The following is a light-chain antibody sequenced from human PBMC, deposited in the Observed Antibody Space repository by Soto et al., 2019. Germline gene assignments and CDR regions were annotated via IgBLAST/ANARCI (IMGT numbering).Light chain of an antibody. CDR1: QSVSSNY. Sequence: EILLTQSPGTLPLSPGERATLSFSSIQSVSSNYLAWYQQKPGQAPRLLIYGASSRATGIPARFSGSGSGTDFTLTVSSLQSEDFAVYYCQQYYNWPPWTFGLGTKVDIK. CDR3: QQYYNWPPWT. CDR2: GAS. J-gene: IGKJ1*01. V-gene: IGKV3-20*01.